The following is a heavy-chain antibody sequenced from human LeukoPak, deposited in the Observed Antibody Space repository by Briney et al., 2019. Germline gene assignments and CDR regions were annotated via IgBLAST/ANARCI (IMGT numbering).Heavy chain of an antibody. Sequence: GGSLRLSCAASGFTFSSYGMHWVRQAPGKGLEWVAVISYDGSNKYYADSVKGRFTISRDNSKNTLYLQMNSLRSEDTAVYYCAKDAGPYDILTVSPDFDYWGQGTLVTVSS. V-gene: IGHV3-30*18. J-gene: IGHJ4*02. CDR1: GFTFSSYG. CDR3: AKDAGPYDILTVSPDFDY. D-gene: IGHD3-9*01. CDR2: ISYDGSNK.